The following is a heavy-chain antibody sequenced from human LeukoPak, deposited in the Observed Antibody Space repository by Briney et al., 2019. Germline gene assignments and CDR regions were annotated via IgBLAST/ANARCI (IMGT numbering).Heavy chain of an antibody. CDR2: ISGSGGST. Sequence: GGSLRLSCAASGLTFSSYAMSWVRQAPGKGLEWVSGISGSGGSTFYADSVKGRFTISRDNSKNTLYVEINSLRAEDTAVYYCAKDEALIAVAGLDYWGQGTLVTVSS. V-gene: IGHV3-23*01. CDR3: AKDEALIAVAGLDY. D-gene: IGHD6-19*01. CDR1: GLTFSSYA. J-gene: IGHJ4*02.